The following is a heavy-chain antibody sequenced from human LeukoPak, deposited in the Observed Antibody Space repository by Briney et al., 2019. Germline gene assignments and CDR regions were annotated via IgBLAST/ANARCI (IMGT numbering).Heavy chain of an antibody. V-gene: IGHV1-2*02. CDR2: INPNSGGT. CDR1: GYTFTGYY. J-gene: IGHJ4*02. CDR3: AREGVAVAGNTDY. D-gene: IGHD6-19*01. Sequence: GASVKVSCKASGYTFTGYYMHWVRQAPGQGLEWMGWINPNSGGTNYAQKFQGRVTMTRDRSISTAYMELRRLRSDDTAVYYCAREGVAVAGNTDYWGQGTLVTVSS.